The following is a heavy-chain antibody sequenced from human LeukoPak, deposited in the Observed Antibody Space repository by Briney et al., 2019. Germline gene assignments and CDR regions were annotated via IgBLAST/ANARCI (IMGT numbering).Heavy chain of an antibody. CDR1: GYTFTSYY. CDR3: ARVYYDFWSGYFNWFDP. Sequence: ASVKVSCKASGYTFTSYYMHWVRQAPGQGLEWMGIINPSGGSTSYAQKFQGRVTMTRDTSTSTVYMELSSLRSEDTAVYYCARVYYDFWSGYFNWFDPWGQGTLVTVSS. V-gene: IGHV1-46*01. J-gene: IGHJ5*02. D-gene: IGHD3-3*01. CDR2: INPSGGST.